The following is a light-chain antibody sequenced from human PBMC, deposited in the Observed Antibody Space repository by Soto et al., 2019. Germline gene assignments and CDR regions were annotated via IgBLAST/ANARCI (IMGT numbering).Light chain of an antibody. J-gene: IGKJ4*01. Sequence: GVTNSAGALSLSQGERATLSCRASQSVSSTYLAWFHHKPGHPPRLLLYGASRRATGIPERFSGDGSGTDFTLTISRLEPDDFAIYYCQQYADSSPTSGGGTKVDIK. V-gene: IGKV3-20*01. CDR1: QSVSSTY. CDR2: GAS. CDR3: QQYADSSPT.